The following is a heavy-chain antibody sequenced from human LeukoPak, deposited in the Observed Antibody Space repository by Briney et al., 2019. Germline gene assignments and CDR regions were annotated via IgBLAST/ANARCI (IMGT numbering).Heavy chain of an antibody. J-gene: IGHJ4*02. Sequence: SETLSLTCTASGGSISSYYWSWIRQPAGKGLEWIGRIYSTGSTNYNPSLKSRVTMSVDTSKNQFSLRLRSVAAADTAVYYCARQIASAGTAGFDFWGQGALVTVSS. CDR3: ARQIASAGTAGFDF. D-gene: IGHD6-13*01. V-gene: IGHV4-4*07. CDR1: GGSISSYY. CDR2: IYSTGST.